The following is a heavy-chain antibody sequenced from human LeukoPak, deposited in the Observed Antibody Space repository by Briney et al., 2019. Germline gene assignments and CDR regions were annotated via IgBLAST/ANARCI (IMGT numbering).Heavy chain of an antibody. CDR3: ARHVIHYAGSGSRPVDAFDI. CDR1: RASLCSIIDF. D-gene: IGHD3-22*01. V-gene: IGHV4-39*01. J-gene: IGHJ3*02. CDR2: MFYSVSP. Sequence: SETLSLTCSLSRASLCSIIDFWGCIRQPPGKGLERVGNMFYSVSPHNNPPLKSRHTISLDTSKNQFSLKLSSVSAPHTPVFFCARHVIHYAGSGSRPVDAFDIWGQGTMVTVSS.